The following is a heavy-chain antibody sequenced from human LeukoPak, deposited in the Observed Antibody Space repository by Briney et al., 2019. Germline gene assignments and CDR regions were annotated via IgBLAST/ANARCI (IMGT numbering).Heavy chain of an antibody. CDR1: GFIFSDFQ. CDR3: ARYSGYSYGLY. J-gene: IGHJ4*02. CDR2: ISSSGNTR. D-gene: IGHD5-18*01. V-gene: IGHV3-11*04. Sequence: PGGSLRLSCAASGFIFSDFQMSWIRQAPGKGLEWISYISSSGNTRHYADSVQDRFTISRDNAKKSLFLQMNSLRAEDTAVYYCARYSGYSYGLYWGQGILVTVSS.